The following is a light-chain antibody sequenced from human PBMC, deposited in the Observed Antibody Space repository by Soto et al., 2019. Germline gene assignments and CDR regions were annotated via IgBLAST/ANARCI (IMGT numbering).Light chain of an antibody. Sequence: DIQMTQSPSSLSASVGDRVTITGRASQGISNYLAWYQQKPGKVPKLLIYAASTLQSGVPSRFSGSGSGTDFTLTISSLKPEDVAPYYCQKYNSAPRTCGPGTKVDIQ. CDR3: QKYNSAPRT. CDR2: AAS. CDR1: QGISNY. J-gene: IGKJ3*01. V-gene: IGKV1-27*01.